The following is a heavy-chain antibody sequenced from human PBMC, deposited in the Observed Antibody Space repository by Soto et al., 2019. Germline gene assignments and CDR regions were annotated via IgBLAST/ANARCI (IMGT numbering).Heavy chain of an antibody. V-gene: IGHV4-34*01. CDR2: INHSGST. J-gene: IGHJ6*02. D-gene: IGHD2-2*01. Sequence: SETLSLTYDVYGGSFSGYYWSRIRQPPGKGLQWIGEINHSGSTNYNPSLKSRVTISVDTSKNQFSLKLSSVTAADTAVYYCARGRGAAKYIVVVPAPYYYGMDVWGQGTTVTVSS. CDR3: ARGRGAAKYIVVVPAPYYYGMDV. CDR1: GGSFSGYY.